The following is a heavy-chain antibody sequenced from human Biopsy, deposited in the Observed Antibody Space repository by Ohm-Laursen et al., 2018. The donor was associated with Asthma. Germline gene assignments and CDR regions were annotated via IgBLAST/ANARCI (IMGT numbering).Heavy chain of an antibody. CDR2: INPSGGST. V-gene: IGHV1-46*01. CDR1: GYTFTSYY. CDR3: ARDGPVGAPSDY. J-gene: IGHJ4*02. Sequence: SVKVSCKVSGYTFTSYYMHWVRQAPGQGLEWMGIINPSGGSTSYAQKFQGRVTMTRDTSTSTAYMELRSLRSDDTAVYYCARDGPVGAPSDYWGQGTLVTVSS. D-gene: IGHD1-26*01.